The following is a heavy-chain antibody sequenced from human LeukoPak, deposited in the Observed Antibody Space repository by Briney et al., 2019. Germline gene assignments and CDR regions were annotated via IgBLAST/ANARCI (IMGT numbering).Heavy chain of an antibody. Sequence: SETLSLTCTVSGGSISSSSYYWGWIRQPPGKGLEWIGSIYYSGSTYYNPFLKSRVTISVDTSKNQFSLKLSSVTAADTAVYYCARHSFGYCSSTSCYMPDYWGQGTLVTVSS. CDR1: GGSISSSSYY. V-gene: IGHV4-39*01. CDR3: ARHSFGYCSSTSCYMPDY. CDR2: IYYSGST. J-gene: IGHJ4*02. D-gene: IGHD2-2*03.